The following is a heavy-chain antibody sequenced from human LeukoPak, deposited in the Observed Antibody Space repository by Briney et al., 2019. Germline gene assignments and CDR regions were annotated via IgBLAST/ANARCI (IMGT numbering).Heavy chain of an antibody. CDR3: ARLLDNDRSGDPDTFDM. V-gene: IGHV4-59*11. CDR1: GGSISGHY. D-gene: IGHD3-22*01. Sequence: PSETLSLTCAVSGGSISGHYWSWIRQPPGKGVEWIGYIYYSGKTYYSSSLRSRVTISLDTSKNHFSLRLTSVTAADTAVYYCARLLDNDRSGDPDTFDMWGKGTMVTVSS. CDR2: IYYSGKT. J-gene: IGHJ3*02.